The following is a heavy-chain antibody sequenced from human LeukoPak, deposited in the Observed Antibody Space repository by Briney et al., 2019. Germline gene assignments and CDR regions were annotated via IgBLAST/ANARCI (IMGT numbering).Heavy chain of an antibody. V-gene: IGHV4-38-2*01. CDR2: VYHSGST. J-gene: IGHJ5*02. Sequence: SETLSLTCGVSGYSIGSGYYWGWIRQPPGKGLEWIGSVYHSGSTYYNPSLKSRVTMSVDTSKNQFSLKLSSVTAADTAVYYCARAAAGRLAWFDPWGQGTLVTVSS. CDR1: GYSIGSGYY. D-gene: IGHD6-13*01. CDR3: ARAAAGRLAWFDP.